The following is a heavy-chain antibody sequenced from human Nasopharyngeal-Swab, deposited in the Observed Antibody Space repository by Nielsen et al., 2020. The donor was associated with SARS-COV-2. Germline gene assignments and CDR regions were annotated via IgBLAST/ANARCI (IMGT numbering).Heavy chain of an antibody. D-gene: IGHD2-15*01. CDR3: TRCGGGCYSGRDY. V-gene: IGHV3-73*01. J-gene: IGHJ4*02. Sequence: GESPKTLRAASGFTFSDSAIHWVRPASGKGPEWVRRVRSKGNNYATAYSASVKGRFIIFRDDPTNTAYLQMNSLKTEDTAMYYCTRCGGGCYSGRDYWGQGTLVTVSS. CDR1: GFTFSDSA. CDR2: VRSKGNNYAT.